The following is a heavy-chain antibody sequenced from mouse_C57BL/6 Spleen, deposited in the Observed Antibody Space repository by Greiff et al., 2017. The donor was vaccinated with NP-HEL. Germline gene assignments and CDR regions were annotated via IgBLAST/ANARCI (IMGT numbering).Heavy chain of an antibody. Sequence: QVQLQQSGAELVKPGASVKLSCKASGYTFTEYTIHWVKQRSGQGLEWIGWFYPGSGSIKYNEKFKDKATLTVDKSSSTAYMELSRLTSEDSAVYFCARHGNLLWLRNWYFDVWGTGTTVTVSS. CDR1: GYTFTEYT. J-gene: IGHJ1*03. D-gene: IGHD2-2*01. CDR3: ARHGNLLWLRNWYFDV. V-gene: IGHV1-62-2*01. CDR2: FYPGSGSI.